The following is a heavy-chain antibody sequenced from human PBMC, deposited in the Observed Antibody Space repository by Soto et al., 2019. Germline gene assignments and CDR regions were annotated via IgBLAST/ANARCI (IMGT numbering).Heavy chain of an antibody. D-gene: IGHD6-19*01. Sequence: QVQLVESGGGVVQPGRSLRLSCAASGFTFSSYGMHWVRQAPGKGLEWVAVIWYDGSNKYYADSVKGRFTISRDNSKNTQYLQMNSLIAKDTAVYYCARDCAGYSSGWYQRGGFDYWGQGTLVTVSS. J-gene: IGHJ4*02. CDR2: IWYDGSNK. CDR3: ARDCAGYSSGWYQRGGFDY. V-gene: IGHV3-33*01. CDR1: GFTFSSYG.